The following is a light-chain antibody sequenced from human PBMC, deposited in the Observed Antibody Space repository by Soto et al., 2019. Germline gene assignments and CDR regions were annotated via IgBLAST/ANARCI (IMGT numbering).Light chain of an antibody. V-gene: IGKV1-6*01. CDR2: TAS. CDR3: LQHNSYPWT. Sequence: AIQMTQSPSSLSASVGDRVIITCRASQAIRNDLGWYQQKPGKAPKLLIYTASTLQSGVPSRFSGSGSGADFTLTIRSLQPEDSATYYCLQHNSYPWTFDQGTKVDIK. CDR1: QAIRND. J-gene: IGKJ1*01.